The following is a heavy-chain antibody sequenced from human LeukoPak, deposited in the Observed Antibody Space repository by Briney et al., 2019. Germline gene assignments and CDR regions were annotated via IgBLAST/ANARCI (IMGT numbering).Heavy chain of an antibody. CDR3: ARDGSIAAAGTNDY. CDR2: IKQDGSEK. CDR1: GFTFSSYW. Sequence: GGSLRLSCAASGFTFSSYWMSWVRQAPGKGLEWVANIKQDGSEKYYVDSVKGRFTIPRDNAKNSLYLQMNSLRAEDTAVYYCARDGSIAAAGTNDYWGQGTLVTVSS. J-gene: IGHJ4*02. D-gene: IGHD6-13*01. V-gene: IGHV3-7*01.